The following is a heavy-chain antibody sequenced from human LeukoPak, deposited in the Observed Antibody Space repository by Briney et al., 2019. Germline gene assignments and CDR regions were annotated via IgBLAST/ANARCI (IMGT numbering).Heavy chain of an antibody. D-gene: IGHD3-10*01. CDR3: GREFLWFGENYNGMDV. V-gene: IGHV3-21*01. CDR1: GFTFSSYS. J-gene: IGHJ6*04. CDR2: ISSSSSYI. Sequence: GGSLRLSCAASGFTFSSYSMNWVRQAPGKGLEWVSSISSSSSYIYYADSVKGRFTISRDNAKNSLYLQMNSLRAEDTAVYYCGREFLWFGENYNGMDVWAKGTTVTVSS.